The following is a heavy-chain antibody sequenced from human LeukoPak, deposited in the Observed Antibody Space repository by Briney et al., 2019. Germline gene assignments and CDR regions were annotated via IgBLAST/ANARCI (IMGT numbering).Heavy chain of an antibody. D-gene: IGHD3-10*01. Sequence: SETLPLTCTVSGGSISSNSYYWGWIRQPPGKGLEWIGSIYYSGSTYYNPSLKSRVTISVDTSKNQFSLKLSSVTAADTAVYHCARNRYCYGSRNYGVPNWFDPWGQGTLVTVSS. J-gene: IGHJ5*02. CDR1: GGSISSNSYY. V-gene: IGHV4-39*01. CDR3: ARNRYCYGSRNYGVPNWFDP. CDR2: IYYSGST.